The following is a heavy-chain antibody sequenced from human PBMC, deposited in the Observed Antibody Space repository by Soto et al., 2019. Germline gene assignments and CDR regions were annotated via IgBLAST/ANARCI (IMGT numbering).Heavy chain of an antibody. J-gene: IGHJ6*02. D-gene: IGHD2-2*01. V-gene: IGHV3-21*01. CDR1: GFTFSSST. CDR3: XRXRTGYXISXXCLHYGMDV. Sequence: EVQLVESGGGLVKPGGSLRLSCAASGFTFSSSTMNXXXXXXXXXXXXXSXXXSSSSYIYYADSVKGRFTISRDNAXXXLYXXXXXLXXXDXXXXXXXRXRTGYXISXXCLHYGMDVWGQGTTVTVSS. CDR2: XXSSSSYI.